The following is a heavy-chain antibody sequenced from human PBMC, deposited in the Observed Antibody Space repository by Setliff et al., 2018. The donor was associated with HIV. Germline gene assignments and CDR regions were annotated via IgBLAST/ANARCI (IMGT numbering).Heavy chain of an antibody. CDR1: GGSFSGNY. V-gene: IGHV3-7*03. CDR3: ARDSFLYDASGTYSQY. D-gene: IGHD3-10*01. Sequence: ETLSLTCAVYGGSFSGNYWSWVRQAPGKGLEWVANIKQDGSEKYYVDSVKGRFTISRDNAKNSLFLQMSSLRVEDTAVYYCARDSFLYDASGTYSQYWGQGTLVTVSS. CDR2: IKQDGSEK. J-gene: IGHJ4*02.